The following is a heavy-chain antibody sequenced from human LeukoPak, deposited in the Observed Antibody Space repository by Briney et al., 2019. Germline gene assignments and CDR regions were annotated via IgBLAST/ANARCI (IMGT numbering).Heavy chain of an antibody. D-gene: IGHD2-15*01. Sequence: PSETLSLTCTVSGGSISSYYWGWIRQPPGKGLEWIGSIYYSGSTYYNPSLKSRVTISVDTSKNQFSLKLSSVTAADTAVYYCARHQYCSGGSCYDRGLVYWGQGTLVTVSS. V-gene: IGHV4-39*01. J-gene: IGHJ4*02. CDR3: ARHQYCSGGSCYDRGLVY. CDR1: GGSISSYY. CDR2: IYYSGST.